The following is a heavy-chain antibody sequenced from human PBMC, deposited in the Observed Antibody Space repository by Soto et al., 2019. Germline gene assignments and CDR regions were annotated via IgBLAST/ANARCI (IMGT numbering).Heavy chain of an antibody. CDR3: ARHSGYGVWGDY. D-gene: IGHD5-12*01. Sequence: EVQLLESGGGLVQPGVSLRLSCAASGFTFTSYAMSWVRQAPGKGLEWVSAISGSGGSTYYADSVKGRFTISRDNSKNTLYLQMHSLRAEDTAVEYCARHSGYGVWGDYWGQGTLVTVTA. V-gene: IGHV3-23*01. CDR1: GFTFTSYA. CDR2: ISGSGGST. J-gene: IGHJ4*02.